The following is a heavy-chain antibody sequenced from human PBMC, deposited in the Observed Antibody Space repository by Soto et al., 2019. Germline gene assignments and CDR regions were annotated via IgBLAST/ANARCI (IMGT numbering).Heavy chain of an antibody. V-gene: IGHV4-39*01. Sequence: QLQLQESGPGLVKPSETLSLTCTVSGGSISSSSYYWGWIRQPPGKGLEWIGSIYYSGSTYYNPSLKSRVTISVDTSKNQFSLKLSSVTAADTAVYYCARHARWFGECVDPWGQGTLVTVSS. CDR3: ARHARWFGECVDP. J-gene: IGHJ5*02. CDR1: GGSISSSSYY. D-gene: IGHD3-10*01. CDR2: IYYSGST.